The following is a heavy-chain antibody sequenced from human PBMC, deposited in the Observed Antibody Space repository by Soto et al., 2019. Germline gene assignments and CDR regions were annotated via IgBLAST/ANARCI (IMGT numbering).Heavy chain of an antibody. D-gene: IGHD3-9*01. CDR3: AGEVGGTGLHF. Sequence: QVQLVQSGAEVKKPGSSVKVSCRTSGGNFKNYGFSWVRQAPGQGLEWMGGFIPMFGVANYGQIFQGRLTITADESTSTAYMELSSLKSEDTAVYYCAGEVGGTGLHFWGQGTLVTVSS. CDR2: FIPMFGVA. J-gene: IGHJ4*02. CDR1: GGNFKNYG. V-gene: IGHV1-69*12.